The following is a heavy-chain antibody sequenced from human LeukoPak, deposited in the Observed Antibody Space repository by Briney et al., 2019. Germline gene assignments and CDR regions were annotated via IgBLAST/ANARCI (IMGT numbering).Heavy chain of an antibody. CDR2: ISYDGSNK. CDR3: AKDGEAAGLNDAFDI. J-gene: IGHJ3*02. D-gene: IGHD3-10*01. CDR1: GFTFSSYG. V-gene: IGHV3-30*18. Sequence: GGSLRLSCAASGFTFSSYGMHWVRQAPGKGLEWVAVISYDGSNKYYADSVKGRFTISRDNSKNTLYLQMNSLRAEDTAVYYCAKDGEAAGLNDAFDIWGQGTMVTVSS.